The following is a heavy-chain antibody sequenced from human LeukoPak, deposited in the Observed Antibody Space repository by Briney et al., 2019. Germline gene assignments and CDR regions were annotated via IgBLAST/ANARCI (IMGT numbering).Heavy chain of an antibody. CDR2: IVVGSGNT. J-gene: IGHJ4*02. D-gene: IGHD3-22*01. CDR3: AAVFGSGYYYYFDY. V-gene: IGHV1-58*02. CDR1: GFTFTSSS. Sequence: SVKVSCKASGFTFTSSSMQWVRQARGQRLEWIGWIVVGSGNTNYAQKFQERVTITRDVSTSTAYMELSSLRSEDTAVYYCAAVFGSGYYYYFDYWGQGTLDTVSS.